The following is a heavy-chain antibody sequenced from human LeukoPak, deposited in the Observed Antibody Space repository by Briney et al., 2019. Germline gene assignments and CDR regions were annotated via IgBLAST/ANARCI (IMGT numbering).Heavy chain of an antibody. D-gene: IGHD6-6*01. J-gene: IGHJ4*02. Sequence: GGSLRFSCAASGFTFSSYAWTWVRQAPGKGLEWVGAISGRGGATYYADSVKGRFTISRDNSKNTLYLQMNSLRGEDTAVYYCEGKLVAALSCGQGLSWGQGTLVTVSS. CDR3: EGKLVAALSCGQGLS. CDR2: ISGRGGAT. CDR1: GFTFSSYA. V-gene: IGHV3-23*01.